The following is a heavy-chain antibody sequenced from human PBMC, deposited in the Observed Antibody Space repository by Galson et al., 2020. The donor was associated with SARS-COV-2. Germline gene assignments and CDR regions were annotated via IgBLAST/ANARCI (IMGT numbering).Heavy chain of an antibody. J-gene: IGHJ4*02. D-gene: IGHD6-13*01. CDR3: AQTQGYGSQGQLDFDG. V-gene: IGHV2-70*11. CDR2: IDWNGNK. Sequence: SGPTLVKPTETLTLTCTVSGFSLSTSGIIMSWIRQPPGKALEWLARIDWNGNKYYRTSLKTRLTISKDTSKNQVVLTMTNMDPVDTATYYCAQTQGYGSQGQLDFDGWGQGTLVTVSS. CDR1: GFSLSTSGII.